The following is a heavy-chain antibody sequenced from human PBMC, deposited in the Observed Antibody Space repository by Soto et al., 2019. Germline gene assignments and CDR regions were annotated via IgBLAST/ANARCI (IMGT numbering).Heavy chain of an antibody. CDR1: GFTFSSYG. CDR2: ISYDGGNK. J-gene: IGHJ6*02. V-gene: IGHV3-30*18. CDR3: AKVLGYCTSSSCSREAFYYYGMDV. Sequence: QVQLVESGGGVVQPGRSLRLSCAASGFTFSSYGMHWVRQAPGKGLEWVAVISYDGGNKYYADSVKGRFTISRDNPKNTLYLQMNSLGPEDTAVYYCAKVLGYCTSSSCSREAFYYYGMDVWGQGTTVTVSS. D-gene: IGHD2-2*01.